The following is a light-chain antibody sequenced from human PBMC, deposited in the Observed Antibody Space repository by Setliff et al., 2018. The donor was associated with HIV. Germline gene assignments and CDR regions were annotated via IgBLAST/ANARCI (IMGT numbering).Light chain of an antibody. V-gene: IGLV1-36*01. Sequence: QSVLAQPPSVSEAPRQRVTISCSGSSSNIGNNAVNWYQQLPGQAPKLLIYYDHLLPSGVSDRLSGSKSGTSASLAISGLQSEDEADYYCATWDDSLKGWVFGGGTKVTVL. CDR3: ATWDDSLKGWV. CDR2: YDH. J-gene: IGLJ3*02. CDR1: SSNIGNNA.